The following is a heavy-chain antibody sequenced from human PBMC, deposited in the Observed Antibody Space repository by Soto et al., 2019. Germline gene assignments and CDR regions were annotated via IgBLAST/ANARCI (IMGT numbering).Heavy chain of an antibody. Sequence: GGSLRLSCAASGFTFSSYAMSWVRQAPGKGLEWVSNIKGDGSSTYYVDSVKGRFTISRDNAKNTLYLQMNSLRAEDTAVYYCARTNYDFWSGYLETYYFDYWGQGTLVTVSS. D-gene: IGHD3-3*01. V-gene: IGHV3-7*01. CDR1: GFTFSSYA. CDR3: ARTNYDFWSGYLETYYFDY. CDR2: IKGDGSST. J-gene: IGHJ4*02.